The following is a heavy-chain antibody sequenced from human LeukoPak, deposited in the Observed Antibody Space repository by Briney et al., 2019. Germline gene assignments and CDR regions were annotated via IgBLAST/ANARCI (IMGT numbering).Heavy chain of an antibody. V-gene: IGHV4-59*01. J-gene: IGHJ6*03. CDR1: GGSFSGYY. D-gene: IGHD1-14*01. Sequence: PSETLSLTCAVYGGSFSGYYWSWIRQPPGKGLEWIGYIYYSGSTNYNPSLKSRVTISVDTSKNQFSLKLSSVTAADTAVYYCARDLRNYYYYMDVWGNGTTVTVSS. CDR3: ARDLRNYYYYMDV. CDR2: IYYSGST.